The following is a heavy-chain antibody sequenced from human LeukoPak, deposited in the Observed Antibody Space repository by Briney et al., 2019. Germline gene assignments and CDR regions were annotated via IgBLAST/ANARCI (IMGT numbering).Heavy chain of an antibody. CDR1: GGTFSSYA. Sequence: SVKVSCKASGGTFSSYAISWVRQAPGQGLEWMGGNIPIFGTANYAQKFQGRVTITADESTSTAYMELSSLRSEDTAVYYCARFGFSYDSSGYYAPYFDYWGQGTLVTVSS. D-gene: IGHD3-22*01. CDR3: ARFGFSYDSSGYYAPYFDY. J-gene: IGHJ4*02. CDR2: NIPIFGTA. V-gene: IGHV1-69*13.